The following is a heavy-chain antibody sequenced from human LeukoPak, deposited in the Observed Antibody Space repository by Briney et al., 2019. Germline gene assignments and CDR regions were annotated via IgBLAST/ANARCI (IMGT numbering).Heavy chain of an antibody. Sequence: ASVNVSCKASGYTFTGYYMHWVRQAPGQGLEWMGRINPNSGGTNYAQKFQGRVTMTRDTSTSTAYMELSRLRSDDTAVYYCARGGRDILTGYYTDFYYGMDVWGQGTTVTVSS. V-gene: IGHV1-2*06. J-gene: IGHJ6*02. CDR2: INPNSGGT. CDR3: ARGGRDILTGYYTDFYYGMDV. D-gene: IGHD3-9*01. CDR1: GYTFTGYY.